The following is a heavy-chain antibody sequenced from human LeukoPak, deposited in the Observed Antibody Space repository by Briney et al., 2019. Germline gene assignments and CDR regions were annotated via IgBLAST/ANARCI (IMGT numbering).Heavy chain of an antibody. J-gene: IGHJ6*02. CDR3: AKNYESGRGVPYGMDV. CDR2: IGSGSGGTT. V-gene: IGHV3-23*01. D-gene: IGHD3-10*01. CDR1: GFTFSSYA. Sequence: PWGSLRLSCAASGFTFSSYAMRWVRQAPGKGLEWVSAIGSGSGGTTIYADSVKGRFTISRDNSKNTLYLQMSSLRGEDTAVYYCAKNYESGRGVPYGMDVWGQGTTVTVSS.